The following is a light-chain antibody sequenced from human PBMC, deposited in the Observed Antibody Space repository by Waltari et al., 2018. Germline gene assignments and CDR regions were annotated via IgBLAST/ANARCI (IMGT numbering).Light chain of an antibody. CDR2: EDK. Sequence: NFMLTEPHSVSQSPAKTITISCTRSSGSTGSGSDPWYQQRPGSAATNIIYEDKKRPSGVPDRFSGFIDTSSNASLLTISGLTTEDEADYYCQSYGSTNPWVFGGGTKLTVL. CDR1: SGSTGSGS. J-gene: IGLJ3*02. V-gene: IGLV6-57*03. CDR3: QSYGSTNPWV.